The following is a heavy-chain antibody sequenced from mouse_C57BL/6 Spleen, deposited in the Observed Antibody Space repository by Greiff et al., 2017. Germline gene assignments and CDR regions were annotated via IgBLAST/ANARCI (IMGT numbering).Heavy chain of an antibody. D-gene: IGHD1-1*01. J-gene: IGHJ3*01. V-gene: IGHV1-61*01. Sequence: QVQLQQSGAELVRPGSSVKLSCKASGYTFTSYWMDWVKQRHGQGLEWIGNIYPSDSETPYNQKFKDKATLTVDKSSSTAYMQLSSLTSEDSAVYYCARRNSGHYYGSSWFAYWGQGTLGTVSA. CDR3: ARRNSGHYYGSSWFAY. CDR1: GYTFTSYW. CDR2: IYPSDSET.